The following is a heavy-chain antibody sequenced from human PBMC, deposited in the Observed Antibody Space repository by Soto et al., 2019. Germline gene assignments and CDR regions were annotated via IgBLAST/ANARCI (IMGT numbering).Heavy chain of an antibody. D-gene: IGHD4-17*01. CDR3: ARGYTYDFDY. CDR2: IFWNDEK. V-gene: IGHV2-5*01. Sequence: QITLKESGPTLVKPTQTLTLTCTFSGFSFTTSGVNVGWIRQPPGKVLEWLALIFWNDEKCYSQSLKSRLTITKDPNKNQVVLTMTNMDPVDTATYYCARGYTYDFDYWGEGTLVTVSS. CDR1: GFSFTTSGVN. J-gene: IGHJ4*02.